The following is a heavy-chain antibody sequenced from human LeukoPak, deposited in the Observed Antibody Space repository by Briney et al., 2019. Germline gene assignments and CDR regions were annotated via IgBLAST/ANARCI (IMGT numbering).Heavy chain of an antibody. CDR2: ISHDGGNE. V-gene: IGHV3-30*18. J-gene: IGHJ4*02. D-gene: IGHD6-13*01. Sequence: PGRALRLSSAASGFTFSSYGIHWVRQAPGKGLEWVAVISHDGGNEYYADSVKGRFTISRGNSKSTLYLQMNSLRAEDTAVYYCAKDRYSGLNTIDYWGQGTLVTVSS. CDR3: AKDRYSGLNTIDY. CDR1: GFTFSSYG.